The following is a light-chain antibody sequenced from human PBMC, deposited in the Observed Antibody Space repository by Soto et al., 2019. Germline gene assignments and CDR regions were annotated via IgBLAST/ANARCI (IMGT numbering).Light chain of an antibody. CDR3: QQYGSSPGYT. V-gene: IGKV3-20*01. CDR2: GAS. Sequence: EIVLPQSPGTLSLSPGERATLSCRASQSVSSSYFAWYQQKPGQAPRLLIYGASSRATGIPDRFSGSGSGTDFTLTISRLEPEDFAVYYCQQYGSSPGYTFGQGTKLEIK. J-gene: IGKJ2*01. CDR1: QSVSSSY.